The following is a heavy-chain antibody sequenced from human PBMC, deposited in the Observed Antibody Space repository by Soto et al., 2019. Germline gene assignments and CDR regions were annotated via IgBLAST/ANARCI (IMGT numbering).Heavy chain of an antibody. Sequence: GGSLRISCAASGFTCIDHYMSWIRQAPGKGLEWVSYISSSGDIIYYADSVKGRFTISRDNAKNSLYLQMNSLRAEDTAVYYCARDLGYYDSSGYLDYWGQGTLVTVSS. J-gene: IGHJ4*02. CDR2: ISSSGDII. CDR1: GFTCIDHY. D-gene: IGHD3-22*01. CDR3: ARDLGYYDSSGYLDY. V-gene: IGHV3-11*01.